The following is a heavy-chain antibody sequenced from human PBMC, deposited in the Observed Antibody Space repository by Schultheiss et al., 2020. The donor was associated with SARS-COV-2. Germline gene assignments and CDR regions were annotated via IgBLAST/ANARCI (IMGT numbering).Heavy chain of an antibody. J-gene: IGHJ5*02. CDR3: ARGGIGDSGYDYWFDP. CDR2: IYYSGST. D-gene: IGHD5-12*01. V-gene: IGHV4-31*03. CDR1: GGSISSGGYY. Sequence: SETLSLTCTVSGGSISSGGYYWSWIRQHPGKGLEWIGYIYYSGSTYYNPSLKSRVTISVDTSKNQFSLKLSSVTAADTAVYYCARGGIGDSGYDYWFDPWGQGTLVTVSS.